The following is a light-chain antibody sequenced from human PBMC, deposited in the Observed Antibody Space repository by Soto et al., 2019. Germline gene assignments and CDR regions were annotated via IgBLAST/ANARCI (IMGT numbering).Light chain of an antibody. CDR3: QQYNSYYT. J-gene: IGKJ5*01. CDR2: KAS. Sequence: IQLTHAPACVSVTVVDRSTITFRASQTIDSYLNWYQQKPGKAPKLLIYKASSLESGVPSRFSGSGSGTEFTLPISSLQPDDFATYYCQQYNSYYTFGQGTRLEIK. CDR1: QTIDSY. V-gene: IGKV1-5*03.